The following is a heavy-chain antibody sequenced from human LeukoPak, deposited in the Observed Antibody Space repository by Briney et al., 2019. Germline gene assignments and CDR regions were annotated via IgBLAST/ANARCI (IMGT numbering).Heavy chain of an antibody. J-gene: IGHJ5*02. Sequence: APVKVSCKASGYTFTSYGISWVRQAPGQGLEWMGWISAYNGNTNYAQKLQGRVTMTTDTSTSTAYMELRSLRSDDTAVYYCARRSRCSSTSCYVGWFDPWGQGTLVTVSS. V-gene: IGHV1-18*01. CDR2: ISAYNGNT. CDR1: GYTFTSYG. CDR3: ARRSRCSSTSCYVGWFDP. D-gene: IGHD2-2*01.